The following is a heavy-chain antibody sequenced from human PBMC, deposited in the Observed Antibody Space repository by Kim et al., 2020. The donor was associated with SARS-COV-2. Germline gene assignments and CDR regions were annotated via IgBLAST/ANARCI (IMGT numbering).Heavy chain of an antibody. J-gene: IGHJ6*02. D-gene: IGHD2-21*01. CDR2: ISGGGVNK. CDR3: AKVVIMDDYNYYYYYGMDV. Sequence: GGSLRLSCVASGFTFDIYAMSWVRQAPGKWLEWVSVISGGGVNKFYADSVRGRFTISRDNSKNTLFLQMNSLRDEDTALYYCAKVVIMDDYNYYYYYGMDVWGLGTTVTVSS. V-gene: IGHV3-23*01. CDR1: GFTFDIYA.